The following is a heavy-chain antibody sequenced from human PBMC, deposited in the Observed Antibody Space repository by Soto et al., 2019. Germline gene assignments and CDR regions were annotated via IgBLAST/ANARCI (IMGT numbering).Heavy chain of an antibody. D-gene: IGHD1-20*01. CDR1: GFTFSDYY. J-gene: IGHJ3*02. CDR2: INPDSGGT. Sequence: QVQLVQSGAEVKKPGASVKVSCEASGFTFSDYYIHWVRQAPGQGLEWMGLINPDSGGTRYAQNFQGWVTMTRDTSFNTAYMELRRLRFNDTSVYYCARDMTGTGYDAFDIWGQGTMVTVSS. CDR3: ARDMTGTGYDAFDI. V-gene: IGHV1-2*04.